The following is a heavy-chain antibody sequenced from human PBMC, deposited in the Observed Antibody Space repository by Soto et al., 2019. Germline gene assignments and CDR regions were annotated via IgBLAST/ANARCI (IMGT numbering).Heavy chain of an antibody. CDR2: IYWDADQ. CDR1: GFSLSTSGVI. D-gene: IGHD6-19*01. V-gene: IGHV2-5*04. Sequence: QITLKEYGPTLVKPTQTLTLTCTFSGFSLSTSGVIVTWIRQPPGKALEWLALIYWDADQRISPSLQGRLSVSQDPSKNHVLLEMTNPEPVDTGTYYCVYNDDTVAGSGVFWGRGTLVTVSS. J-gene: IGHJ1*01. CDR3: VYNDDTVAGSGVF.